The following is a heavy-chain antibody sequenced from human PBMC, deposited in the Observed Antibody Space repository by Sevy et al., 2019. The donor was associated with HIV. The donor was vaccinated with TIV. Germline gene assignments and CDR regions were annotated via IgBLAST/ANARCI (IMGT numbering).Heavy chain of an antibody. CDR2: ISGSDDTI. J-gene: IGHJ6*02. D-gene: IGHD4-17*01. Sequence: GGSLRLSCAGSGFTFSDYYMSWIRQAPGKGLEWISYISGSDDTIYYADSVKGRFTVSRDNAKNLLYLEMNSLRVEDTAMYYCARDHEKDGDLGDDYYYAMDVWGQGTTVTVSS. V-gene: IGHV3-11*01. CDR3: ARDHEKDGDLGDDYYYAMDV. CDR1: GFTFSDYY.